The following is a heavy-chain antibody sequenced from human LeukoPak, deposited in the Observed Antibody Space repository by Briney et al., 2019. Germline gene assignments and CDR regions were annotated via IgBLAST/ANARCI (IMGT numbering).Heavy chain of an antibody. CDR3: AMDSYGPDDY. CDR1: GFTFSSYG. J-gene: IGHJ4*02. Sequence: GGSLRLSCAASGFTFSSYGMHWVRQAPGKGLEWVALISNDGTNEYSADSVKGRFTISRDNSKNTLYLQMNGLRPEDTGVYYCAMDSYGPDDYWGQGTLVTVSS. CDR2: ISNDGTNE. D-gene: IGHD5-18*01. V-gene: IGHV3-30*03.